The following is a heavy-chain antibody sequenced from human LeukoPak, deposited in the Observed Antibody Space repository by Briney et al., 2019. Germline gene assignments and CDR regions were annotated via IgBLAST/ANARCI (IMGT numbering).Heavy chain of an antibody. J-gene: IGHJ4*02. V-gene: IGHV3-53*01. CDR1: GFTVSSNY. Sequence: PGGSLRLSCAASGFTVSSNYMSWVRQAPGKGLEWVSVIYSGGSTYYADSVKGRFTISRDNSKNTLYLQMNSLRAEDTAVYYCAMGIQLWPSPFDYRGQGTLVTVSS. CDR3: AMGIQLWPSPFDY. D-gene: IGHD5-18*01. CDR2: IYSGGST.